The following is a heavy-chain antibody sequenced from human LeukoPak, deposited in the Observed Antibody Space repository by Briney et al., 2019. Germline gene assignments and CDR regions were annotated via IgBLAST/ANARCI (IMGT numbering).Heavy chain of an antibody. Sequence: ASVKVPCKVSGDIFSTYYIQWVRQAPGEGLEWVGWINTNIGGTNSAPKFQGRVSLTTDTSISTAYLELTRLTSDDTAIYYCARNWELWGQGTLVTVSS. CDR3: ARNWEL. V-gene: IGHV1-2*02. CDR1: GDIFSTYY. J-gene: IGHJ4*02. CDR2: INTNIGGT. D-gene: IGHD1-26*01.